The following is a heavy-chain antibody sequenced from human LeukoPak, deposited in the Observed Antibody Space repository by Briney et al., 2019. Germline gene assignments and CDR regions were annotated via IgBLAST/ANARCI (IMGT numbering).Heavy chain of an antibody. J-gene: IGHJ4*02. CDR2: ISGSGGST. CDR1: GFTFSSYA. V-gene: IGHV3-23*01. CDR3: ARLPSVGWYYFDY. D-gene: IGHD6-19*01. Sequence: GGSLRLSCAASGFTFSSYAMSWVRQAPGKGLEWVSAISGSGGSTYYADSVKGRFTISRDNSKNTLYLQMNSLRAEDTAVYYCARLPSVGWYYFDYWGQGTLVTVSS.